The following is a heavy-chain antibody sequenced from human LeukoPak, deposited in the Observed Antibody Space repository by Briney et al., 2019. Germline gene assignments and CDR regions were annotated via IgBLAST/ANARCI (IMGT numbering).Heavy chain of an antibody. J-gene: IGHJ6*03. CDR1: GFTFSSYS. CDR2: IPYNGSDK. V-gene: IGHV3-30*02. Sequence: PGGSLRLSCAASGFTFSSYSMNWVRQAPVKGLEWVAFIPYNGSDKYYADSVKGRFTISRDNSKNTLYLQMKSLRAEDTALYYCAKDGTPRIDDLPGDYMDVWGKGTTVTISS. CDR3: AKDGTPRIDDLPGDYMDV. D-gene: IGHD1-14*01.